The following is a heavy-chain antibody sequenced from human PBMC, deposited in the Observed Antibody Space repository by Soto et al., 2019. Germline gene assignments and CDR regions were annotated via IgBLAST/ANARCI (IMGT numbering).Heavy chain of an antibody. V-gene: IGHV3-7*04. Sequence: EVQLVESGGGLVQPGGSLRLSCAASGFTFSSYWMSWVRQAPGKGLEWVANIKQDGSEKYYVDSVKGRFTISRDNAKNSLYLQMNSLRAEDTAVYYCARARADYYDSGGYPLGYWGQGTLVTVSS. CDR2: IKQDGSEK. D-gene: IGHD3-22*01. CDR1: GFTFSSYW. CDR3: ARARADYYDSGGYPLGY. J-gene: IGHJ4*02.